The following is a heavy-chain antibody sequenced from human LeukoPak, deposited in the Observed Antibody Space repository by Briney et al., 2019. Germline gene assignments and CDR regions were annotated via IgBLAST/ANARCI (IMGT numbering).Heavy chain of an antibody. V-gene: IGHV4-39*01. CDR2: IYYSGST. J-gene: IGHJ4*02. Sequence: SETLSLTCTVSGGSISSSSYYWGWIRQPPGKGLEWIGSIYYSGSTYYNPSLKSRVTISVDTSKNQFSLKLSSVTAADTAVYYCATSPGRSSYYFDYWGQGTLVTVSS. CDR3: ATSPGRSSYYFDY. CDR1: GGSISSSSYY. D-gene: IGHD6-6*01.